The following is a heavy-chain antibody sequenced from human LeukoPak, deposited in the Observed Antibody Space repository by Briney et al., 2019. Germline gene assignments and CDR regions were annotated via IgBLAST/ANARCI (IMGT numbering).Heavy chain of an antibody. CDR2: SRRDGTYV. V-gene: IGHV3-30*02. Sequence: PGGSLRLSCAASGFALSSYGMYWVRQTPDKGLEWEAYSRRDGTYVNYADSVKGRFIISRDNSKNTLGLQMNSLRVEDTALYYCASGGPTRGTLASWGQGTLVPVSS. D-gene: IGHD1-26*01. CDR3: ASGGPTRGTLAS. CDR1: GFALSSYG. J-gene: IGHJ4*02.